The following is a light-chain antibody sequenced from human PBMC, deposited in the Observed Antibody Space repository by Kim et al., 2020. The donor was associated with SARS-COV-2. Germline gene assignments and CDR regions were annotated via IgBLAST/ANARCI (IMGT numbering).Light chain of an antibody. CDR1: SLRSYY. CDR2: GKN. J-gene: IGLJ3*02. Sequence: SSELTQDPAVSVALGQTVRITCQGDSLRSYYASWYQQKPGQAPILVIYGKNNRPSGIPDRFTGSSSGNTASLTITGAQAEDEADYYCNSRDSSANHWVCG. CDR3: NSRDSSANHWV. V-gene: IGLV3-19*01.